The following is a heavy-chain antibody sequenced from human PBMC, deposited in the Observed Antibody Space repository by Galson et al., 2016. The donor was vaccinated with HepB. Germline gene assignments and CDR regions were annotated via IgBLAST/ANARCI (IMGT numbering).Heavy chain of an antibody. V-gene: IGHV4-31*03. J-gene: IGHJ4*02. Sequence: TLSLTCTVSGGSINSGGYYWSWIRQHPGKGLEWIGSIYYSGSTYYTPSLKSRVTILADTSKNQFSLRLSSVTAADTAVYYCARGRLLYYYDSSGYTTHGEFGYWGQGTLVTVSS. CDR1: GGSINSGGYY. CDR3: ARGRLLYYYDSSGYTTHGEFGY. D-gene: IGHD3-22*01. CDR2: IYYSGST.